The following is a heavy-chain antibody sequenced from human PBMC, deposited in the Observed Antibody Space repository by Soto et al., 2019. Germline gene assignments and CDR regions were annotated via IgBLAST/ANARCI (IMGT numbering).Heavy chain of an antibody. Sequence: EVQLVESGGGLVQPGGSLRLSCAASGFTFSSHWMHWVRQAPGKGLVWVSGIKSDGSRKTYADSVKGRFTISRDNAKNTLNLQMDSLRAEDTALYFCANVFDFWGQGTMVTVSS. CDR1: GFTFSSHW. CDR3: ANVFDF. V-gene: IGHV3-74*01. J-gene: IGHJ3*01. CDR2: IKSDGSRK.